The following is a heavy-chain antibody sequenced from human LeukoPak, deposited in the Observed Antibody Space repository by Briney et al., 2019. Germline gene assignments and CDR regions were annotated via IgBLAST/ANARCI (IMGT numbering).Heavy chain of an antibody. CDR3: ATTHSGTYYAHFDY. CDR2: INPDTGGT. D-gene: IGHD1-26*01. CDR1: GYTFTDYY. V-gene: IGHV1-2*02. Sequence: ASVKVSCKASGYTFTDYYMHWVRQAPGQGPEWMGWINPDTGGTNYAQNFQGRVTMTRDASISTAYMELSRLTSDDTAVYYCATTHSGTYYAHFDYWGQGTLVTVSS. J-gene: IGHJ4*02.